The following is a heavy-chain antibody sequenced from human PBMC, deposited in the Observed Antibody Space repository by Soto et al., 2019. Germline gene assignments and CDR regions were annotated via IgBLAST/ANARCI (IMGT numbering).Heavy chain of an antibody. J-gene: IGHJ6*02. V-gene: IGHV4-38-2*02. CDR1: GYSITSGYY. D-gene: IGHD4-17*01. CDR3: ARDGTTVTDNNPNQYYYYYYGMDV. CDR2: IYHSGST. Sequence: KTSETLSLTCAVSGYSITSGYYWGWIRQPPGKGLEWIGSIYHSGSTYYNPSLKSRVTISVDTSKDQFSLKLSYVTAADTAVYYCARDGTTVTDNNPNQYYYYYYGMDVWGQGTTVTSP.